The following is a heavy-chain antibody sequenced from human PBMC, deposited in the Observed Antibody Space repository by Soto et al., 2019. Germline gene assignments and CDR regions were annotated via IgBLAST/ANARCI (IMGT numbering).Heavy chain of an antibody. V-gene: IGHV3-7*01. CDR1: GFSFGASW. J-gene: IGHJ4*02. D-gene: IGHD3-10*01. CDR2: IKQDGSEK. Sequence: EVQLMESGGGLVQPGGSLRLSCAASGFSFGASWMAWVRQAPGKGLEWVADIKQDGSEKYYVDSVKGRVTISRDNAKNSLYLQMTTLSAEETAVYYCARDTYYGAIDYWGLGTLVTVSS. CDR3: ARDTYYGAIDY.